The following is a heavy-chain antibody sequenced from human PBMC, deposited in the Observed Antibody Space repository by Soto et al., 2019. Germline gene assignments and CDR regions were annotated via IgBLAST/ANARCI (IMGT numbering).Heavy chain of an antibody. Sequence: GGALRLSCVVSGFTFSSNWMTWVRQAPGKGLEWVGNIRQDGSEKNYVDSVKGRFTISRDNAKNSLYLQMNSLRAEDTAVYYCAREIVVARGASYFDYWGPGTLVTVSS. J-gene: IGHJ4*02. V-gene: IGHV3-7*04. CDR1: GFTFSSNW. D-gene: IGHD2-2*01. CDR2: IRQDGSEK. CDR3: AREIVVARGASYFDY.